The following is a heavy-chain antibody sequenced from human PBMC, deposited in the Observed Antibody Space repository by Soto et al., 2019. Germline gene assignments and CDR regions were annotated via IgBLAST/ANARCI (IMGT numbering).Heavy chain of an antibody. J-gene: IGHJ4*02. CDR3: ARVGGTGGYTYGLDY. Sequence: SVKVSCKASGGTFSSYAISWVRQAPGQGLEWMGGIIPVFGTGIYAQKFQGRVTITADKSANTAYMELSSLRSEDAAVYFCARVGGTGGYTYGLDYWGQGTLVTVSS. V-gene: IGHV1-69*06. CDR2: IIPVFGTG. CDR1: GGTFSSYA. D-gene: IGHD5-18*01.